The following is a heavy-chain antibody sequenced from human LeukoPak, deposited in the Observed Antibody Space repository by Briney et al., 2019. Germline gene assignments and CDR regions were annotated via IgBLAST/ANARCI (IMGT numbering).Heavy chain of an antibody. CDR3: AKDPHTGYSSSWYSGDWFDP. J-gene: IGHJ5*02. CDR1: GFTFSSYG. Sequence: SGGSLRLSCATSGFTFSSYGMSWVRQAPGKGLEWVSAISGSGGSTYYADSVKGRFTISRDNSKNTLYLQMNSLRAEDTAVYYCAKDPHTGYSSSWYSGDWFDPWGQGTLVTVSS. D-gene: IGHD6-13*01. V-gene: IGHV3-23*01. CDR2: ISGSGGST.